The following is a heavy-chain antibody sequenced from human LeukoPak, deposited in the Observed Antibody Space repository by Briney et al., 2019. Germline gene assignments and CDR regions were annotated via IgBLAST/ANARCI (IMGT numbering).Heavy chain of an antibody. V-gene: IGHV4-39*07. J-gene: IGHJ5*02. D-gene: IGHD3-10*01. CDR1: GGSISSSSYY. CDR3: ARVGRSGSYYPTNWFDP. CDR2: IYYSGST. Sequence: SETLSLTCTVSGGSISSSSYYWGWIRQPPGKGLEWIGSIYYSGSTYHNPSLKSRVTISVDTSKNQFSLKLSSVTAADTAVYYCARVGRSGSYYPTNWFDPWGQGTLVTVSS.